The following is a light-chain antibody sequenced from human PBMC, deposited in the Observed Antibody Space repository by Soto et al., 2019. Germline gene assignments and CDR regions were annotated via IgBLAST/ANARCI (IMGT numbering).Light chain of an antibody. J-gene: IGKJ1*01. V-gene: IGKV3-11*01. CDR2: DAS. Sequence: EIVLTQSPATLSLSPGDRATLSCRASQSVDAYLAWYQQRPGQAPRLLMFDASNRATGTPTRFSGRGSGTDFTLTISSLEPEDFVVYYCQQRSTWSPTFGQGTKVEIK. CDR1: QSVDAY. CDR3: QQRSTWSPT.